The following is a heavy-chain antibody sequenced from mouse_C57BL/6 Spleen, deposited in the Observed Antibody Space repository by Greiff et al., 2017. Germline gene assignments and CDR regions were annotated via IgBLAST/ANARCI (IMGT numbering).Heavy chain of an antibody. CDR3: AATAQARGCLDY. D-gene: IGHD3-2*02. CDR2: ISSGGSYT. CDR1: GFTFCSYG. J-gene: IGHJ2*01. Sequence: EVKLVESGGDLVKPGGSLKLSCAASGFTFCSYGMSCVRQTPDKRLEWVATISSGGSYTYYPDSVKGRFTISRDNAKNTLYLQLSSLKSENTALYYCAATAQARGCLDYWGQGTTLTVS. V-gene: IGHV5-6*01.